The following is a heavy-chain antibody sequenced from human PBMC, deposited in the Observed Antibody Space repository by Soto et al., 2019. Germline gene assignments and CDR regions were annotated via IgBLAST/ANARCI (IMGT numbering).Heavy chain of an antibody. CDR2: ISGSGANT. CDR1: GFTFISYA. J-gene: IGHJ4*02. D-gene: IGHD1-26*01. Sequence: EVQLLQSGGGLVQPGGSLGLSCGASGFTFISYAMSWVRHVPGKGLEWISSISGSGANTWYAGSVQGRFIISRDNSKSTVSLHMSSLRVEDTAIYYCARDRATFDSWGKGTLVNVSS. V-gene: IGHV3-23*01. CDR3: ARDRATFDS.